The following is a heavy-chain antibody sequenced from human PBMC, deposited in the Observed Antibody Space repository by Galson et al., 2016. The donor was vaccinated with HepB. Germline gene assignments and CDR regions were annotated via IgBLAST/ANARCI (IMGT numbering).Heavy chain of an antibody. CDR1: GFTFRNHQ. V-gene: IGHV3-74*01. CDR2: IEGDGTRP. J-gene: IGHJ4*02. CDR3: ARDLSGPDF. Sequence: SLRLSCAVSGFTFRNHQMHWVRQVSGKRPAWVSRIEGDGTRPIYADSVKGRFTISRDNAENTLYLQMNSLRAEDTAVYYCARDLSGPDFWGQGTLVTVSS.